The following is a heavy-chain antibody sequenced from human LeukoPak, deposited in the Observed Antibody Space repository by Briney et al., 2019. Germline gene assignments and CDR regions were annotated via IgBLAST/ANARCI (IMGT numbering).Heavy chain of an antibody. V-gene: IGHV3-48*04. CDR2: ISSSSSTI. D-gene: IGHD5-18*01. CDR3: ARDREIQLWFPYYFDY. J-gene: IGHJ4*02. CDR1: GFTFSSYS. Sequence: GGSLRLSCAASGFTFSSYSMNWVRQAPGKGLEWVSYISSSSSTIYYADSVKGRFTISRDNAKNSLYLQMNSLRAEDTAVYYCARDREIQLWFPYYFDYWGQGTLVTVSS.